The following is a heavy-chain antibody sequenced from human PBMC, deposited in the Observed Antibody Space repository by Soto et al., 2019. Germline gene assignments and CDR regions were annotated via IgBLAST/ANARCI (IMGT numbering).Heavy chain of an antibody. Sequence: QLRLQESGPGLVKPSETLSLTCPVSGDSISSKNYYWEWIRLPPGKVLEWIGSIYDNGGTYDNPSRKGRVTINGETPKKQSSLKLKSVTAADSALYYCARRSHRSGSGSFIEKWGQGTLVTVSS. V-gene: IGHV4-39*01. J-gene: IGHJ4*02. D-gene: IGHD3-10*01. CDR3: ARRSHRSGSGSFIEK. CDR2: IYDNGGT. CDR1: GDSISSKNYY.